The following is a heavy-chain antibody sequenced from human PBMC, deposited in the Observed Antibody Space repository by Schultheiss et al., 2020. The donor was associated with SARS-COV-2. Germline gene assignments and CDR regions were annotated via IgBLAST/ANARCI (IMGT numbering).Heavy chain of an antibody. V-gene: IGHV5-51*01. J-gene: IGHJ3*02. CDR1: GYSFTTYW. D-gene: IGHD3-16*01. CDR2: IYPGDSDT. CDR3: ARHPDGGEPDAFDI. Sequence: GGSLRLSCKGSGYSFTTYWISWVRQMPGKGLEWMGIIYPGDSDTRYSPSFQGQVTISADKSISTAYLQWSSLKASDTAMYYCARHPDGGEPDAFDIWGQGTMVTVSS.